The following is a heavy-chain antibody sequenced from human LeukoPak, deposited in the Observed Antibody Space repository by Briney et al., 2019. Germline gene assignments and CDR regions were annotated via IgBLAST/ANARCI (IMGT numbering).Heavy chain of an antibody. CDR1: GFAVSGNY. Sequence: GGSLRLSCAVSGFAVSGNYMSWVRQAPGKGLEWVSLIYSGGTTYYADSVKGRFTISRDNSKNTLYLQMNSLRAEDTAVYYCARRAGGYSHPYDYWGQGILVTVSS. CDR3: ARRAGGYSHPYDY. D-gene: IGHD4-23*01. J-gene: IGHJ4*02. V-gene: IGHV3-53*01. CDR2: IYSGGTT.